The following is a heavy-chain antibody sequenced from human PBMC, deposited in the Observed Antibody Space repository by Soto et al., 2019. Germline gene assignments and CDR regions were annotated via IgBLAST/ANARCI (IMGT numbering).Heavy chain of an antibody. J-gene: IGHJ5*02. CDR2: ISAYNGNT. D-gene: IGHD5-12*01. V-gene: IGHV1-18*01. CDR3: TREFSGYDSGYNWFDP. Sequence: QVQLVQSGAEVKKPGASVKVSCKASGYTFTTYGISWVRQAPGQGLEWMGWISAYNGNTHYAQKLQGRATMTTDTSTSTAYMEVRSLRSDDTAVYFCTREFSGYDSGYNWFDPWGQGTLVTVSS. CDR1: GYTFTTYG.